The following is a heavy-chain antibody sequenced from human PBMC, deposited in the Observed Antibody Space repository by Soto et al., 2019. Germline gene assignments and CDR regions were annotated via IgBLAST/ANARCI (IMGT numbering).Heavy chain of an antibody. V-gene: IGHV4-34*01. Sequence: ASETLSLTCAVYGGSFSGYYWSWIRQPPGKGLEWIGGINHSGSTNYNPSLKSRVTISVDTSKNQFSLKLSSVTAADTAVYYCARGTWYYGSGSYFYYYYMDVWGKGTTVTVSS. CDR1: GGSFSGYY. J-gene: IGHJ6*03. CDR3: ARGTWYYGSGSYFYYYYMDV. CDR2: INHSGST. D-gene: IGHD3-10*01.